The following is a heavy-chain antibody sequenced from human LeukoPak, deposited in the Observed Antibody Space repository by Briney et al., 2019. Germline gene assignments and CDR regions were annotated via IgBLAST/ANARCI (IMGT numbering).Heavy chain of an antibody. Sequence: GGSLRLSCAASGFTFSSYAMHWVRQAPGKGLEWVAVISYDGSNKYYADSVKGRFTISRDNSKNTLYLQMNSLRAEDTAVYYCAKDYYYDSSGHGGYWGQGTLVTVSS. V-gene: IGHV3-30-3*01. CDR1: GFTFSSYA. J-gene: IGHJ4*02. D-gene: IGHD3-22*01. CDR3: AKDYYYDSSGHGGY. CDR2: ISYDGSNK.